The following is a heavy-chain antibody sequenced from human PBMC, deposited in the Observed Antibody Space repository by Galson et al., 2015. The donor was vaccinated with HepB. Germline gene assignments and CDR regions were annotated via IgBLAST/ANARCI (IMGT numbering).Heavy chain of an antibody. CDR3: TTDQYYGSGVFDY. Sequence: SLRLSCAASGFTFSNAWMSWVRQAPGKGLEWVGRIKSKTDGGTTHYAAPVKGRFTISRDDSKNTLSLQMDSLKTEDTAVYYCTTDQYYGSGVFDYWGQGTLVTVSS. J-gene: IGHJ4*02. D-gene: IGHD3-10*01. CDR2: IKSKTDGGTT. V-gene: IGHV3-15*01. CDR1: GFTFSNAW.